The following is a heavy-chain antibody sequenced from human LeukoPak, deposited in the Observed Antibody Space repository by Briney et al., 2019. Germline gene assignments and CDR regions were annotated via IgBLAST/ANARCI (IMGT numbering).Heavy chain of an antibody. CDR1: GFTVSSNY. Sequence: GGSLRLSCAASGFTVSSNYMSWVRQAPGKGLEWVSVIYSGGSTYYADSVKGRFTISRDNAKNSLYLQMNSLSAEDTAVYYCARLGEKADFDYWGQGTLVTVSS. V-gene: IGHV3-53*01. D-gene: IGHD3-16*01. J-gene: IGHJ4*02. CDR3: ARLGEKADFDY. CDR2: IYSGGST.